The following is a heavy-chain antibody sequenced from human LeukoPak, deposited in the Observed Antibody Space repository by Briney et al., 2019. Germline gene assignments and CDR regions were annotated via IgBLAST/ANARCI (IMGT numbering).Heavy chain of an antibody. CDR3: ARTHWDTAVTMVRGVIYYFDC. D-gene: IGHD3-10*01. J-gene: IGHJ4*02. Sequence: ASVKGSCKASVYTFTGYYMHWVRQAPGQGLEWMGWINPNGGGTNYAQKFQGRVTMTRDTSISTAYMEMSRLRSDDMAVYYCARTHWDTAVTMVRGVIYYFDCWGQGTLVTVSS. CDR2: INPNGGGT. V-gene: IGHV1-2*02. CDR1: VYTFTGYY.